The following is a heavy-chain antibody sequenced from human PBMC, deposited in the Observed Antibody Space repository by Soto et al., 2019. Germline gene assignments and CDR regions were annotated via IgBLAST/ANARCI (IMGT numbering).Heavy chain of an antibody. V-gene: IGHV3-7*01. Sequence: GGSLRLSCAASGFTFSSYWMSWFRQAPGKGLEWVANIKQDGSEKYYVDSVKGRFTISRDNAKNSLYLQMNSLRAEDTAVYYCAREGDYCSGGSCYGRYYFDYWGQGTLVTVSS. CDR3: AREGDYCSGGSCYGRYYFDY. D-gene: IGHD2-15*01. CDR2: IKQDGSEK. CDR1: GFTFSSYW. J-gene: IGHJ4*02.